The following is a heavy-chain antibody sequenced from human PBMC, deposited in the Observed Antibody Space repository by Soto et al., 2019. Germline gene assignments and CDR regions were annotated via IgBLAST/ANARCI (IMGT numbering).Heavy chain of an antibody. CDR1: GFTFSSYW. V-gene: IGHV3-74*01. Sequence: GGSLRLSSAASGFTFSSYWMHWVRQAPGKGLVWVSRINSDGSSTSYADSVKGRFTISRDNAKNTLYLQMNSLRAEDTAVYYCGSGWYMGNWFDPWGQGTLVTVSS. CDR3: GSGWYMGNWFDP. CDR2: INSDGSST. J-gene: IGHJ5*02. D-gene: IGHD6-19*01.